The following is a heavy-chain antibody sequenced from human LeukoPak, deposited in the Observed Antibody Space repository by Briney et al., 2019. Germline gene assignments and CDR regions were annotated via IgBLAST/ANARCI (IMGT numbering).Heavy chain of an antibody. CDR2: IKQDGSEK. Sequence: GGSLRLSCAASGFTFSNYGIHWVRQAPGKGLEWVANIKQDGSEKYYVDSVKGRFTISRDNAKNSLYLQMNSLRAEDTAVYYCARDKIVGATYFDYWGQGTLVTVSS. J-gene: IGHJ4*02. CDR1: GFTFSNYG. D-gene: IGHD1-26*01. CDR3: ARDKIVGATYFDY. V-gene: IGHV3-7*01.